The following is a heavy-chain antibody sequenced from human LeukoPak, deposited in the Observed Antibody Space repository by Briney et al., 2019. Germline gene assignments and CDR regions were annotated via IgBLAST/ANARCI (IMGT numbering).Heavy chain of an antibody. Sequence: TGGSLRLSCAASGFTFSGYWMSWLRQAPGKGLEWVANIKQDGTEKYYVDSVKGRFIISRDNAKNSLYLQMNGLRAEDTAVYHGARDGSGWSVYWGQGTLVTVSS. CDR2: IKQDGTEK. CDR1: GFTFSGYW. J-gene: IGHJ4*02. D-gene: IGHD6-19*01. V-gene: IGHV3-7*01. CDR3: ARDGSGWSVY.